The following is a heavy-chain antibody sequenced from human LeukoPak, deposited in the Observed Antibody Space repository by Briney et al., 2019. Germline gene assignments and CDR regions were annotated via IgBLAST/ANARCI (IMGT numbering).Heavy chain of an antibody. CDR1: GDSISMHY. Sequence: SETLSLICSVSGDSISMHYWSWIRQPPGKGLEWIGYIDHTGSTNYNPSLNSRVTISRDMSKNHFSLELSSVTAADTAVYYCARGADCSSTSCYRAYFDYWGQGTLVTVSS. CDR3: ARGADCSSTSCYRAYFDY. D-gene: IGHD2-2*01. CDR2: IDHTGST. V-gene: IGHV4-59*11. J-gene: IGHJ4*02.